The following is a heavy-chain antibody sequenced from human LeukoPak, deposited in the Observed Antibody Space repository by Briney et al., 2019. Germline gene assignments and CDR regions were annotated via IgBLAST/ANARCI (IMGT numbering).Heavy chain of an antibody. CDR3: ARDNWNYGSSMDV. D-gene: IGHD1-7*01. CDR1: GASVSSGSHY. V-gene: IGHV4-61*01. CDR2: IYYRGTT. Sequence: SETLSLTCTVSGASVSSGSHYWNWIRQSPGRGLEWIGHIYYRGTTNYTPSLKSRVAISVDTSKNQFSLKLSSVTAADTAVYYCARDNWNYGSSMDVWGQGTTVTVSS. J-gene: IGHJ6*02.